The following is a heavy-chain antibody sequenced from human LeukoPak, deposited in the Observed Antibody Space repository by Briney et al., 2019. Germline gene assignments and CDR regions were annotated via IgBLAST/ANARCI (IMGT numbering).Heavy chain of an antibody. CDR1: GYTFTGYY. J-gene: IGHJ5*02. CDR3: ATQAGYCSGGSCYNWFDP. Sequence: ASVKVSCKASGYTFTGYYMHWVRQAPGQGLEWMGWINPNSGGTNYAQKFQGRVTMTEDTSTDTAYMELSSLRSEDTAVYYCATQAGYCSGGSCYNWFDPWGQGTLVTVSS. V-gene: IGHV1-2*02. D-gene: IGHD2-15*01. CDR2: INPNSGGT.